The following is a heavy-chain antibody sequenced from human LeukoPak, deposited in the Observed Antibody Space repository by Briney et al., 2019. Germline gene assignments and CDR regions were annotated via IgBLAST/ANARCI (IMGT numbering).Heavy chain of an antibody. CDR1: GITVSNYG. D-gene: IGHD6-13*01. CDR2: FSATDGSA. V-gene: IGHV3-23*01. Sequence: GSLRLSWAASGITVSNYGMTWVRQAPGKGLEWVSAFSATDGSAQYADSVRGRFSISRDNSKNSLYLQMNSLGDEDTAVYFCAKARVAAAGTGAFDVWGQGTMVTVSS. J-gene: IGHJ3*01. CDR3: AKARVAAAGTGAFDV.